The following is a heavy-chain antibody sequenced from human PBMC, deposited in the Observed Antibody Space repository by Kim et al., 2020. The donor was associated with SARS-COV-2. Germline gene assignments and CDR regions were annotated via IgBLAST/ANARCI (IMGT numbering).Heavy chain of an antibody. CDR1: GGSFSGYY. CDR3: ARERYSSSWFPFDY. Sequence: SETLSLTCAVYGGSFSGYYWSWIRQPPGKGLEWIGEINHSGSTNYNPSLKSRVTISVDTSKNQFSLKLSSVTAADTAVYYCARERYSSSWFPFDYWGQGT. V-gene: IGHV4-34*01. CDR2: INHSGST. D-gene: IGHD6-13*01. J-gene: IGHJ4*02.